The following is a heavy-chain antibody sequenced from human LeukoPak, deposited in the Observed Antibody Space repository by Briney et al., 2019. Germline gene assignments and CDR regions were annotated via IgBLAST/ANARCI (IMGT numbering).Heavy chain of an antibody. Sequence: SETLSLTCTVSGGSISSYYWSWIRQPPGKGLEWIGYIYYSGSTNYNPSLKSRVTISVDTSKNQFSLTLSSVTAADTAVYYCARALLGIGYFDLWGRGTLVTVSS. J-gene: IGHJ2*01. CDR3: ARALLGIGYFDL. CDR1: GGSISSYY. V-gene: IGHV4-59*01. D-gene: IGHD3-16*01. CDR2: IYYSGST.